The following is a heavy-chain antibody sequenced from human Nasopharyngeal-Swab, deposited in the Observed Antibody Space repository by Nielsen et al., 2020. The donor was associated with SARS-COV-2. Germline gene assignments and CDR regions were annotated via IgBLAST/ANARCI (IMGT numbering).Heavy chain of an antibody. CDR3: AKEYGSGSWVYYFDY. V-gene: IGHV3-23*01. CDR2: ISGSGGST. D-gene: IGHD3-10*01. J-gene: IGHJ4*02. CDR1: GFTFTSYA. Sequence: GESLKISCAASGFTFTSYAMSWVRQAPGKGLEWVSAISGSGGSTYYADSAKGRFTISRDNSKNTLYLQMNSLRAEDTAVYYCAKEYGSGSWVYYFDYWGQGTLVTVSS.